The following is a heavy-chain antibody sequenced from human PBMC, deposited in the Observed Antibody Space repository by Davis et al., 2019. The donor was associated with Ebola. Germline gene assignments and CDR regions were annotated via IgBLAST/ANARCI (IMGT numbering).Heavy chain of an antibody. D-gene: IGHD3-9*01. CDR1: GESFNKYA. CDR3: ARTGYDDMTGYYYFDD. J-gene: IGHJ4*02. CDR2: IIPMLGIP. Sequence: SVKVSCKASGESFNKYAVSWVRQAPGQSPEWMGRIIPMLGIPNYTQKFQDRLTITADRSTSTVYMELSSLRSEDTAVYYCARTGYDDMTGYYYFDDWGQGTLVIVSS. V-gene: IGHV1-69*04.